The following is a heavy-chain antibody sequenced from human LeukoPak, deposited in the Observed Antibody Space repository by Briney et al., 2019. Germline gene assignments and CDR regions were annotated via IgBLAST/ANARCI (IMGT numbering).Heavy chain of an antibody. D-gene: IGHD6-13*01. Sequence: SETLSLTCTVSGGSISSYYWSWIRQPPGKGLEWIGSVYYSGSTYYNPSLKSRLTMSVDTSKNQLSLKLSSVTAADTAVYYCARGPGIAAAGLPDGYWGQGTLVTVSS. V-gene: IGHV4-59*04. CDR3: ARGPGIAAAGLPDGY. CDR2: VYYSGST. CDR1: GGSISSYY. J-gene: IGHJ4*02.